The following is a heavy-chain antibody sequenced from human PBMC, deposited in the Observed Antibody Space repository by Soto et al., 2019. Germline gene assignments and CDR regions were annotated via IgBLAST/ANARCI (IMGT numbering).Heavy chain of an antibody. V-gene: IGHV1-69*04. CDR1: GGTFSSYT. D-gene: IGHD5-12*01. CDR3: AREVYSGYDTPKYFDY. Sequence: GASVKVSCKASGGTFSSYTISWVRQAPGQGLEWMGRIIPILGIANYAQKFQGRVTITADKSTSTAYMELSSLRSEDTAVYYCAREVYSGYDTPKYFDYWGQGTLVTVSS. J-gene: IGHJ4*02. CDR2: IIPILGIA.